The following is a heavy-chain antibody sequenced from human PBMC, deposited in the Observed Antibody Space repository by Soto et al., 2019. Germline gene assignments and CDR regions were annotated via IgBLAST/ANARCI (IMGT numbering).Heavy chain of an antibody. CDR2: IIPSFGTA. CDR3: ARISFRSSGPNGYFDY. D-gene: IGHD1-26*01. CDR1: GGTFSSYA. J-gene: IGHJ4*02. Sequence: QVQLVQSGAEVKKPGSSVKVSCKASGGTFSSYAISWVRQAPGQGLEWMGGIIPSFGTANYAQKCQGRVTITADKSTITAYMELSSLRSEDTAVYYCARISFRSSGPNGYFDYWGQGTLVTVSS. V-gene: IGHV1-69*06.